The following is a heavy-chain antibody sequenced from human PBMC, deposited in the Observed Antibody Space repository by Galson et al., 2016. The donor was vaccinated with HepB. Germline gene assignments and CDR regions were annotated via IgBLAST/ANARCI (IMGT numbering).Heavy chain of an antibody. J-gene: IGHJ4*02. CDR1: GFTFNSYA. CDR3: AKDTNPGGYAPPD. CDR2: ISGSGGIR. V-gene: IGHV3-23*01. D-gene: IGHD2-2*01. Sequence: SXRLSCAASGFTFNSYAMNWVRQAAGKGLEWVSLISGSGGIRHYADSVKGRFTIPRDNSENTVYLQMNSLRAEDTAVYYCAKDTNPGGYAPPDWGQGTLVSVSS.